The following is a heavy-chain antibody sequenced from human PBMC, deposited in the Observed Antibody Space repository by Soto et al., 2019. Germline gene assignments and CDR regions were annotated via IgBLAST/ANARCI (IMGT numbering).Heavy chain of an antibody. V-gene: IGHV1-69*13. D-gene: IGHD2-2*01. CDR2: IIPIFGTA. CDR3: ARDVIGIVVVPAAKSRYYYGMDV. CDR1: GGTFSSYA. Sequence: ASVKVSCKASGGTFSSYAISWVRHAPGQGXEWMGGIIPIFGTANYAQKFQGRVTITADESTSTAYMELSSLRSEDTAVYYCARDVIGIVVVPAAKSRYYYGMDVWGQGTTVTVSS. J-gene: IGHJ6*02.